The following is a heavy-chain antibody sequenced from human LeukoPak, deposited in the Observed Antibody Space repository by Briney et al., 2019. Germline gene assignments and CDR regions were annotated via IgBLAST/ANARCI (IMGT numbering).Heavy chain of an antibody. J-gene: IGHJ4*02. D-gene: IGHD4-23*01. CDR1: GGTFISYA. Sequence: SVKVSCKASGGTFISYAISWVRQAPGQGLEWMGGIIPIFGTANYAQKFQGRVTITADESTSTAYMELSSLRSEDTAVCYCARSPPTTVVTKYYFDYWGQGTLVTVSS. CDR3: ARSPPTTVVTKYYFDY. V-gene: IGHV1-69*13. CDR2: IIPIFGTA.